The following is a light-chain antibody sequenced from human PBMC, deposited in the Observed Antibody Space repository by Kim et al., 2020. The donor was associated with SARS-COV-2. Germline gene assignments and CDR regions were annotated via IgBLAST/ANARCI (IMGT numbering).Light chain of an antibody. CDR2: GAS. V-gene: IGKV3-15*01. CDR3: QPYNNCHT. J-gene: IGKJ2*01. Sequence: EIVMTQSPATLSVSPGERATLSCRASQSVSSTIAWYQQKPGQAPRLLIYGASTRATGIPARFSGSGSGTEFTLTISSLQSEDFAVYYCQPYNNCHTFGPGTKLEI. CDR1: QSVSST.